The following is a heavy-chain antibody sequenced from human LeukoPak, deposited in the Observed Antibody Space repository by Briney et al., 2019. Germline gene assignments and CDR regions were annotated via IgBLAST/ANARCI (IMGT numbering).Heavy chain of an antibody. J-gene: IGHJ6*03. CDR2: IYTSGST. V-gene: IGHV4-4*07. CDR1: GGSISSYY. Sequence: SETLSLTCTVSGGSISSYYWSWIRQPAGKGLEWIGRIYTSGSTNYNPSLKSRVTISVDTSKNQFSLKLSSVTAADTAVYYCARDTPEYSSSSGILNYYYYMDVWGKGTTLTVSS. CDR3: ARDTPEYSSSSGILNYYYYMDV. D-gene: IGHD6-6*01.